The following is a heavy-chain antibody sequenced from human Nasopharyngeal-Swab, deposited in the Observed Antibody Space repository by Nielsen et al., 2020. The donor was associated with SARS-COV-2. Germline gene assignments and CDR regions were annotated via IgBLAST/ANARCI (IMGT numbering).Heavy chain of an antibody. D-gene: IGHD4-11*01. CDR3: ARESQSKVGFDY. J-gene: IGHJ4*02. V-gene: IGHV3-48*03. Sequence: GESLKISCAASGFTFSNFEMHWVRQAPGKGLEWVSYISSSGSTIYNADFVKGRFTISRDNAKNSLYLQMSSLRAEDTAVYYCARESQSKVGFDYWGQGTLVTVSS. CDR2: ISSSGSTI. CDR1: GFTFSNFE.